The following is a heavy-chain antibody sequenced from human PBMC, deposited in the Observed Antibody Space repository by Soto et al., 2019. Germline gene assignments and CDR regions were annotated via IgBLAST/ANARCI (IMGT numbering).Heavy chain of an antibody. Sequence: QVQLQESGPGLVKPSGTLSLTCAVSGGSITGTNWWSWVRQPPGKGLEWIGEIHHSGSTSYNPSLKSRVTISVDKSKNQFSLNLSSVTAADTAVYYCARAGYGGNELDYWGQGTLVTVSS. V-gene: IGHV4-4*02. D-gene: IGHD4-17*01. CDR1: GGSITGTNW. J-gene: IGHJ4*02. CDR3: ARAGYGGNELDY. CDR2: IHHSGST.